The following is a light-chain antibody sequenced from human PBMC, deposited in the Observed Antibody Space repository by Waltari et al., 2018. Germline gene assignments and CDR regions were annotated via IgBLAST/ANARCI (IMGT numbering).Light chain of an antibody. J-gene: IGKJ4*01. CDR3: QQYYGYPLS. Sequence: DFQMTQSPSSLSASVGDRVTITCRASQNIDNDLAWFQQKPGNAPKSLIYGFSTLQSGVPSRFRGSRSGADFTLTISNLQPEDSATYFCQQYYGYPLSFGGGTKVEI. CDR1: QNIDND. V-gene: IGKV1-16*01. CDR2: GFS.